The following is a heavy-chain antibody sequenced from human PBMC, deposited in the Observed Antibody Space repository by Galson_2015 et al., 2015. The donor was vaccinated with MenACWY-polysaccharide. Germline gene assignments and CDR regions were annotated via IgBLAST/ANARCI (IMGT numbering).Heavy chain of an antibody. CDR1: GFTFSGSA. J-gene: IGHJ4*02. CDR3: TISIVGTTSGDY. Sequence: SLRLSCAASGFTFSGSAMHWVRQASGKGLEWVGRIRSKVDSYATAYAASVKGRYTISRGDSKNTAYLQMNSLTTEDTAVYYCTISIVGTTSGDYWGQGTLVTVSS. CDR2: IRSKVDSYAT. D-gene: IGHD1-26*01. V-gene: IGHV3-73*01.